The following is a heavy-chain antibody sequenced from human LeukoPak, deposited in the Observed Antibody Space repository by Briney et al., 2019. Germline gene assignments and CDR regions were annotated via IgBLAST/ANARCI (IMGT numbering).Heavy chain of an antibody. CDR2: ISGSGRTI. D-gene: IGHD5-12*01. Sequence: PGGSLRLSCAASGFTFSSYEMICVRQAPGKGLECVSYISGSGRTIYYADSVKGRFTISRDTAKNSLYLQMYSLTAGDTAAYYCASPQTSGYAFGYWGQGTLVTVSS. CDR3: ASPQTSGYAFGY. V-gene: IGHV3-48*03. J-gene: IGHJ4*02. CDR1: GFTFSSYE.